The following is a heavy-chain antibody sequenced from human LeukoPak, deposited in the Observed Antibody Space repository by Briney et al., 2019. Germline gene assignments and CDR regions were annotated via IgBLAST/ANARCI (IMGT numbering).Heavy chain of an antibody. D-gene: IGHD5-18*01. J-gene: IGHJ4*02. CDR2: IYYTGST. Sequence: SETLSLTCTVSGGSTNSYYWSWVRQPPGKGLEWIGYIYYTGSTNYNPSLKTRATISADTSKNQYSLKLSSVTAADTAVYYCASGYTYGWYYFDYWGQGTLVTVSS. CDR3: ASGYTYGWYYFDY. V-gene: IGHV4-59*01. CDR1: GGSTNSYY.